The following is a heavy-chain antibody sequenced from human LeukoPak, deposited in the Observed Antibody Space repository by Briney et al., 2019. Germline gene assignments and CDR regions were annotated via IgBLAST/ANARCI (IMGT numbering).Heavy chain of an antibody. V-gene: IGHV7-4-1*02. Sequence: GASVKVSCKASGYNFIDYAINWVRQAAGQRLEWMGWINTNTVNPTYAQGFTGWFVVSLDTSVNTTYLQISSLKAEDTAIYFCARDPGGDLVVPGDPWGQGTLVTVSS. D-gene: IGHD2-2*01. CDR3: ARDPGGDLVVPGDP. CDR1: GYNFIDYA. J-gene: IGHJ5*02. CDR2: INTNTVNP.